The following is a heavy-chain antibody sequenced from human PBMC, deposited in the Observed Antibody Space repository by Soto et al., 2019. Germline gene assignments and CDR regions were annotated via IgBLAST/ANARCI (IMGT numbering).Heavy chain of an antibody. CDR3: ARGETFTILPHPFDY. Sequence: ASVKVSCKASGYTFTSYGISWVRQAPGQGLEWMGWISAYNGNTNYAQKLRGRVTMTTDTSTSTAYMELRSLRSDDTAVYYCARGETFTILPHPFDYWGQGTLVTVSS. D-gene: IGHD3-3*01. CDR2: ISAYNGNT. CDR1: GYTFTSYG. V-gene: IGHV1-18*01. J-gene: IGHJ4*02.